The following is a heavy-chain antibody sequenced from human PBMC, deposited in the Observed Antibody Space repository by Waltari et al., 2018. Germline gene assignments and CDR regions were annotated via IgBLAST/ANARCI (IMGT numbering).Heavy chain of an antibody. CDR1: GGSISSGGYY. CDR3: ARRGGRYNWFDP. V-gene: IGHV4-31*03. Sequence: QVQLQESGPGLVKSSQTLSLTCTVSGGSISSGGYYWSWIRQHPGKGLEWSGYIYYSGSTYYNPSLKSRVTISVDTSKNQFSLKLSSVTAADTAVYYCARRGGRYNWFDPWGQGTLVIVSS. J-gene: IGHJ5*02. D-gene: IGHD3-16*01. CDR2: IYYSGST.